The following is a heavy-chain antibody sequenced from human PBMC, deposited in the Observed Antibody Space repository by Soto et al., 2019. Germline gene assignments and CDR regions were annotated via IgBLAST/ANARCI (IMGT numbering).Heavy chain of an antibody. D-gene: IGHD3-16*01. CDR1: GGTFSSYA. V-gene: IGHV1-69*01. Sequence: QVQLVQSGAEVKKPGSSVKVSCKASGGTFSSYAISWVRQAPGQGLEWMGGIIPIFGTANYAQKFQGRVTITAHESTSTAYMALSSLRSEDTDVYYCERMSGLIYACIDYWCQGTLVTVSS. CDR3: ERMSGLIYACIDY. J-gene: IGHJ4*02. CDR2: IIPIFGTA.